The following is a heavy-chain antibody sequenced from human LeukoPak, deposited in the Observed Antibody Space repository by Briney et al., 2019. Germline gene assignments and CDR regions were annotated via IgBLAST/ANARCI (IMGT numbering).Heavy chain of an antibody. CDR1: GGSISSYY. V-gene: IGHV4-59*01. D-gene: IGHD6-19*01. J-gene: IGHJ4*02. Sequence: SETLSLTCTVSGGSISSYYWSWIRQPPGKGLEWIGYIYYSGSTNYNPSLKSRVTISVDTSKNQFSLKLSSVTAADTAVYYCAIDQGVTEQWLEAFDNWGQGTLVTVSS. CDR2: IYYSGST. CDR3: AIDQGVTEQWLEAFDN.